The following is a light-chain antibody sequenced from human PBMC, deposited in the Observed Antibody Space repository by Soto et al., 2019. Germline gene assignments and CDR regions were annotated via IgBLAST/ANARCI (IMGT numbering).Light chain of an antibody. J-gene: IGKJ4*01. CDR3: QQYNSYSPLT. CDR2: DAS. Sequence: DIQMTQSPSTLSASVGERVHMTCRASQSISSWLAWYQQKPGKAPKLLIYDASSLESGVPSRFSGSGSGTEFTLTISSLQPDDLATYYCQQYNSYSPLTFGGGTKVEIK. CDR1: QSISSW. V-gene: IGKV1-5*01.